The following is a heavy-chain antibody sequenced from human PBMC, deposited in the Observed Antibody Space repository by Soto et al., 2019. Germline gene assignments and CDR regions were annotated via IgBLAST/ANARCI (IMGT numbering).Heavy chain of an antibody. CDR2: IWYDGSNK. CDR3: ARENLKDYYYGMDV. D-gene: IGHD3-9*01. Sequence: GGSLRLSCAASGFTFSSYGMHWVRQAPGKGLEWVAVIWYDGSNKYYADSVKGRFTTSRDNFKNTLYLQMNSLRAEDTAVYYCARENLKDYYYGMDVWGQGTTVTVSS. J-gene: IGHJ6*02. CDR1: GFTFSSYG. V-gene: IGHV3-33*01.